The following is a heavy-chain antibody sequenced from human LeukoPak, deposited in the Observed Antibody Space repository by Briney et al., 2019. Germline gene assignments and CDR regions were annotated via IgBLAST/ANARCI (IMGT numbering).Heavy chain of an antibody. CDR1: GFTFSSYW. J-gene: IGHJ3*02. V-gene: IGHV3-74*01. Sequence: GGSLRLSCAASGFTFSSYWMHWVRQAPGKGLVWVSRINSDGSSTSYADSVKGRFTISRDNSKNTLYLQMNSLRAEDTAVYYCAKDNYDILTGLDAFDIWGQGTMVTVSS. CDR2: INSDGSST. D-gene: IGHD3-9*01. CDR3: AKDNYDILTGLDAFDI.